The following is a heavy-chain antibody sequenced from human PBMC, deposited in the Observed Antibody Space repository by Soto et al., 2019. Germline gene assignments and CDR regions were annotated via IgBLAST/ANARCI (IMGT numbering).Heavy chain of an antibody. Sequence: PSETLSLTCTVSGGSISSSSYYWGWIRQPPGKGLEWIGSLYYSGSTYYNPSLKSRVTISVDTSKNQFSLKLSSVTAADTAVYYCARDQYCSGGSCYRAWGRWVDPWGQGTLVTVSS. J-gene: IGHJ5*02. CDR3: ARDQYCSGGSCYRAWGRWVDP. D-gene: IGHD2-15*01. CDR1: GGSISSSSYY. CDR2: LYYSGST. V-gene: IGHV4-39*02.